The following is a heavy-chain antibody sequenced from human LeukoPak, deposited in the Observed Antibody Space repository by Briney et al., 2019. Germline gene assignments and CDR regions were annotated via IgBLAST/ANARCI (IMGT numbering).Heavy chain of an antibody. Sequence: PSETLSLTCTVWGGSINNYYWSWIRQPPGKGRAWIGYIYYSGSTNYNPSLKSRVTISVATSKNQYSLKLSSVTAADTAVYYCARDRSSYYYYYMDVWGNGTTVTVSS. CDR3: ARDRSSYYYYYMDV. CDR2: IYYSGST. D-gene: IGHD3-16*02. CDR1: GGSINNYY. J-gene: IGHJ6*03. V-gene: IGHV4-59*01.